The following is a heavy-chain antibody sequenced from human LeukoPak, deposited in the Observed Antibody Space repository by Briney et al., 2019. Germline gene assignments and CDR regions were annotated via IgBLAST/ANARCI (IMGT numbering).Heavy chain of an antibody. CDR2: INHSGST. V-gene: IGHV4-34*01. J-gene: IGHJ4*02. Sequence: SETLSLTCIVSGFSISIGYYWSWIRQPSGKGLEWIGEINHSGSTNYNPSLKSRVTISVDTSKNQFSLKLSSVTAADTAVYYCARRGPTTDYWGQGTLVTVSS. CDR3: ARRGPTTDY. D-gene: IGHD4-11*01. CDR1: GFSISIGYY.